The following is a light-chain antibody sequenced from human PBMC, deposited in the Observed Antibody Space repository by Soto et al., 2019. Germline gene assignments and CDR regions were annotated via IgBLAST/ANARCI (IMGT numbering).Light chain of an antibody. CDR2: DVS. CDR3: SSYTSSTTLYV. Sequence: QSVLTQPRAVSGSPGQSITICCTGASSDVGNYNYVSWYQQHPGKAPKLIIYDVSNRPSGVSNRFSGSKSGNTASLTISGLQAEDEADYYCSSYTSSTTLYVFGTGTKVTVL. V-gene: IGLV2-14*03. J-gene: IGLJ1*01. CDR1: SSDVGNYNY.